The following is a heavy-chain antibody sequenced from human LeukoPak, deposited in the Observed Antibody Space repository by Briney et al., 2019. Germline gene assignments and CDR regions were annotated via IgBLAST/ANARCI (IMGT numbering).Heavy chain of an antibody. Sequence: GGSLRLSCNASGFNFNIYAMTWVREAPGKGLEWVSFINGCGDILYNAHSVKGRFTISRDNSKNAVSLEMNSVRCGDTALYYGVKDGSRHGRSYLDVWGKGTTVTVSS. J-gene: IGHJ6*03. CDR2: INGCGDIL. V-gene: IGHV3-23*01. D-gene: IGHD5-24*01. CDR3: VKDGSRHGRSYLDV. CDR1: GFNFNIYA.